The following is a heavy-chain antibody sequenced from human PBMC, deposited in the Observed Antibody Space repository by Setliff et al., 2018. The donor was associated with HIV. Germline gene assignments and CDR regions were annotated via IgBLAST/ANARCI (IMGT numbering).Heavy chain of an antibody. CDR2: MSHSGST. D-gene: IGHD6-19*01. V-gene: IGHV4-38-2*02. Sequence: EPLSLTCTISGYSINSGYYWGWIRQPPGKGLEWIGSMSHSGSTYYNPSLKSRLTISVDTSKNQFSLKLSSVTAADTAVYYCARGYSNVWPPIYNWFDPWGQGTLVTVSS. CDR3: ARGYSNVWPPIYNWFDP. CDR1: GYSINSGYY. J-gene: IGHJ5*02.